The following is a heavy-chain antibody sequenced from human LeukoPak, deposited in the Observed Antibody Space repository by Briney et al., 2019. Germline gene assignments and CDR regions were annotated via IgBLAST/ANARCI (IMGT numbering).Heavy chain of an antibody. J-gene: IGHJ4*02. CDR3: ARGLLCSSASCLGRDY. D-gene: IGHD2-2*01. Sequence: SVKVSCKASGYTFTSYDINWVRQATGQGLEWMGWMNPNSGNTGYAQKFQGRVTMTRNTSISTAYMELSSLRSEDTAVYYCARGLLCSSASCLGRDYWGQGTLVTVSS. CDR2: MNPNSGNT. CDR1: GYTFTSYD. V-gene: IGHV1-8*01.